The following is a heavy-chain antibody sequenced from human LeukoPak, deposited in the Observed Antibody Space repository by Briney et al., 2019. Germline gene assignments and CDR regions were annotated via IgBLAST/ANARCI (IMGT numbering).Heavy chain of an antibody. V-gene: IGHV3-23*01. J-gene: IGHJ4*02. Sequence: GGSLRLSCAASGFTFSSYAMSWVRQAPGKGLEWVSAISGSGGGTYYADSVEGRFTISRDNSKNTLYLQMNSLRAEDTAVYYCAKVEPGYCSGGSCYLSDYWGQGTLVTVSS. CDR1: GFTFSSYA. CDR2: ISGSGGGT. CDR3: AKVEPGYCSGGSCYLSDY. D-gene: IGHD2-15*01.